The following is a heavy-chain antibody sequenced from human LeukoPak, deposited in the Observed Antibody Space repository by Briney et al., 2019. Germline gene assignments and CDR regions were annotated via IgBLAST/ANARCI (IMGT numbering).Heavy chain of an antibody. CDR1: GGSIISSSSY. J-gene: IGHJ3*02. Sequence: SETLSPTCTVSGGSIISSSSYWGWIRQPPGKGVEWIGSIYYSGSAYYNPSLKSRVTLSLDTSKNQFSLKLSSVTAADTAVYYCARSDYKYYYDSSGYSYAFDIWGQGTMVTVSS. CDR2: IYYSGSA. CDR3: ARSDYKYYYDSSGYSYAFDI. D-gene: IGHD3-22*01. V-gene: IGHV4-39*07.